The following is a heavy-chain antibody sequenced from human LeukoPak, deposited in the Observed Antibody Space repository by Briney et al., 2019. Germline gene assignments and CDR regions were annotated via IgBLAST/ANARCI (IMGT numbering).Heavy chain of an antibody. CDR1: GFSFSGSA. J-gene: IGHJ3*02. D-gene: IGHD3-9*01. V-gene: IGHV3-73*01. Sequence: GGSLRLSCAASGFSFSGSAMHWVRQAPGKGLEWVGRIRSKGKNYATAYVASVKGRFTISRDDSKNTAYLQMNSLKTEDTAVYYCSRHYDILTGYYSEVLDIWGQGTMVTVSS. CDR2: IRSKGKNYAT. CDR3: SRHYDILTGYYSEVLDI.